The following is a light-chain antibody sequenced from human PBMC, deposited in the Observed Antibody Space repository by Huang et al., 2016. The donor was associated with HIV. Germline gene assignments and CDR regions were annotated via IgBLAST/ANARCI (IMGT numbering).Light chain of an antibody. CDR1: QSVSSY. CDR2: DAS. Sequence: EIVLTQSPATLSLSPGERATLSCRASQSVSSYLAWYQQKPGQAPRLLIYDASNRATGIPARFNGSGSGTDFTLTISSLEPEDFVVYYCQQRSNWPLALTFGGGTKVEIK. CDR3: QQRSNWPLALT. J-gene: IGKJ4*01. V-gene: IGKV3-11*01.